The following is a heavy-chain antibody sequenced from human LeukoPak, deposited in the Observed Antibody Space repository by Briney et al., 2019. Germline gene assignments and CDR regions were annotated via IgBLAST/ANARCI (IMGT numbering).Heavy chain of an antibody. Sequence: GGSLRLSCAASGLTVADAWIHWVRQGPGKGLEWVANIKEDGSEKHYVDSVKGRFTISRDNAKNSLYLQMNSLRAEDTAVYYCASILWWDIGFDYWGQGTQVTVSS. CDR3: ASILWWDIGFDY. J-gene: IGHJ4*02. V-gene: IGHV3-7*01. CDR1: GLTVADAW. CDR2: IKEDGSEK. D-gene: IGHD2-21*01.